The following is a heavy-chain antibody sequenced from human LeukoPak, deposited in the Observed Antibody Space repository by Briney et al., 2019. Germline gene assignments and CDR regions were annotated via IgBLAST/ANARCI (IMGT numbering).Heavy chain of an antibody. Sequence: GGSLRLSCVLSGFTFSGYIMIWVRQAPGKGLEWISYISSSSSTVYYADSVKGRFTISRDNAKNSLYLQMNSLRDEDTAVYYCARETAYSFDYWGQGTLVTVSS. V-gene: IGHV3-48*02. D-gene: IGHD1-26*01. CDR3: ARETAYSFDY. CDR1: GFTFSGYI. CDR2: ISSSSSTV. J-gene: IGHJ4*02.